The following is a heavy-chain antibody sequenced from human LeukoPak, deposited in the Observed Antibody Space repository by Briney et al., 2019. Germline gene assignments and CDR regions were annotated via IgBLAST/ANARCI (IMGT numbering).Heavy chain of an antibody. CDR2: IYHDGST. Sequence: SETLSLTCAVSTYSISDGYYWGWIRQPPGKRLEWIGNIYHDGSTYYNPSLKSRVIVSVDTSKNHFSLKLRSVTAADTAVYYCARAGLLWFGEFLRGYFDYWGQGTLVTVSS. CDR3: ARAGLLWFGEFLRGYFDY. V-gene: IGHV4-38-2*01. D-gene: IGHD3-10*01. J-gene: IGHJ4*02. CDR1: TYSISDGYY.